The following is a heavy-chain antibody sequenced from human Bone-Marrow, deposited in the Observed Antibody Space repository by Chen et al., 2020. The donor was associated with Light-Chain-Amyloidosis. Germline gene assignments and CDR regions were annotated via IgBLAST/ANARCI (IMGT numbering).Heavy chain of an antibody. J-gene: IGHJ4*02. CDR3: ARRGSTGTAVDY. V-gene: IGHV3-21*01. CDR1: GFTFSTYG. CDR2: ISSTSSYI. D-gene: IGHD4-4*01. Sequence: EVQLVESGGGLVQAGGSLRLSCAASGFTFSTYGMNWVRQAPGKGLEWVSSISSTSSYIYYADSVKGRFTISRDNAKNSLYLQINSLRAEDTAVYYCARRGSTGTAVDYWGQGTLVTVSS.